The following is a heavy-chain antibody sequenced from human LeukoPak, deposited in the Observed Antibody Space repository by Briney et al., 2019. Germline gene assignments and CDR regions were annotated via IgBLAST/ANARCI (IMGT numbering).Heavy chain of an antibody. CDR3: ARRYCSGGSCDQQFDY. J-gene: IGHJ4*02. CDR2: INPNSGGT. V-gene: IGHV1-2*02. Sequence: GASVKVSCKASGYTFTGYYMHWVRQAPGQGLEWMGWINPNSGGTNYAQKFQGRVTMTRDTSISTAYMELSRLRSDDTAVYYCARRYCSGGSCDQQFDYWGQGTLVTVSS. CDR1: GYTFTGYY. D-gene: IGHD2-15*01.